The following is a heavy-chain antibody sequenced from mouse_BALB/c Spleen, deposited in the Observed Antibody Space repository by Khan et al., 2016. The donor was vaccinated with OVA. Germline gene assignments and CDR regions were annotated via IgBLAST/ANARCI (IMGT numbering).Heavy chain of an antibody. V-gene: IGHV3-2*02. D-gene: IGHD1-1*01. J-gene: IGHJ2*01. CDR1: GYSITSGYA. CDR3: ARGNYYGDYFDY. CDR2: ISYSGVT. Sequence: VQLKQSGPGLVKPSQSLSLTCTVTGYSITSGYAWNWIRQFPGNKLEWMGYISYSGVTSYTPSLKSRISITRDTSKNQFFLQLTSVTTEDTATYYGARGNYYGDYFDYWGQGTTLTVSS.